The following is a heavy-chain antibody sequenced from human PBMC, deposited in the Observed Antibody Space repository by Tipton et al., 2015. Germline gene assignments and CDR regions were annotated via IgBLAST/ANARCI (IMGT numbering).Heavy chain of an antibody. V-gene: IGHV4-4*07. CDR2: IYGGGSV. Sequence: TLSLTCIVSNGSIRSYYWSWIRQPAGKGLEWIGRIYGGGSVHYNPSLKGRVTMSVDTSKNEFSVRLNSVTAADTAIYYCARDIVPNWFEPWGQGILVTVSS. CDR1: NGSIRSYY. CDR3: ARDIVPNWFEP. D-gene: IGHD2-15*01. J-gene: IGHJ5*02.